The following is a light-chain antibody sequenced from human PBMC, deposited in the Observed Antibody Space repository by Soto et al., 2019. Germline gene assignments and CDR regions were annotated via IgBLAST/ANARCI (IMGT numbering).Light chain of an antibody. CDR2: EGS. Sequence: QSALTQPASMSGSPGQSITISCTGTSSDVGSYNLVSWYQQHPGKAPKLMFYEGSKRPSGVSNRFSGSKSGNTASLTISGLQAEDEADYYCCSYAGSSTLVFGGGTKLTVL. CDR1: SSDVGSYNL. J-gene: IGLJ2*01. CDR3: CSYAGSSTLV. V-gene: IGLV2-23*01.